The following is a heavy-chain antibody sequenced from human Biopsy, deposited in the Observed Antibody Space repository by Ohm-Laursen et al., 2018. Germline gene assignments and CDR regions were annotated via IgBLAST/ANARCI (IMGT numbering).Heavy chain of an antibody. CDR1: GGSISRSSYY. CDR2: IYYSGST. CDR3: ARQEFATSPLDY. Sequence: SETPSLTCTVTGGSISRSSYYWDWIRQPPGKGLEWIGSIYYSGSTYYNPSLKSRVTISADRSKNQFSLKLTSVTAADTAMYYCARQEFATSPLDYWGQGSLVTVSS. J-gene: IGHJ4*02. D-gene: IGHD3-10*01. V-gene: IGHV4-39*01.